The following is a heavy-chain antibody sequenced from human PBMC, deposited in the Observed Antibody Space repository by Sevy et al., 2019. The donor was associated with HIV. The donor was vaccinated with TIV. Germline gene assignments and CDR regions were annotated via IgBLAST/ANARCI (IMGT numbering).Heavy chain of an antibody. J-gene: IGHJ4*02. CDR1: GDTLTNNY. CDR2: IDPSGGND. Sequence: ASVKVSCKASGDTLTNNYMHWVRQAPGQGLEWMGIIDPSGGNDSYAQKLQGRVTMTRDTSTSTLYMDLSSLRSEDTAVYYCVRADPAQHFDSWGQGTLVTVSS. CDR3: VRADPAQHFDS. V-gene: IGHV1-46*01.